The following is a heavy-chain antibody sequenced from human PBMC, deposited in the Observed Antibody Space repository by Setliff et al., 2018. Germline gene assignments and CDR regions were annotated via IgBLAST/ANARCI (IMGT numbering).Heavy chain of an antibody. V-gene: IGHV5-51*01. CDR2: IFPGDSAT. D-gene: IGHD3-10*01. J-gene: IGHJ6*03. Sequence: LGESLKISCKGSGYTFTEYLIGWVRQMPGKGLEWMGIIFPGDSATKYSPSFQGQVTMSVDKSINTAYLQWSSLRASDTAIYYCARVGDYMGYYYNYYMDVWGKGTTVTVS. CDR1: GYTFTEYL. CDR3: ARVGDYMGYYYNYYMDV.